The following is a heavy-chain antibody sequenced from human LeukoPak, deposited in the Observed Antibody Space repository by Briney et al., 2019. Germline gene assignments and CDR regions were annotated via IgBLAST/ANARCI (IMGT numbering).Heavy chain of an antibody. V-gene: IGHV3-23*01. Sequence: GGSLRLSCAASGFTFSSYAMSWVCQAPGKGLEWVSAISGSSGSTYYADSVKGRFTISRDNSKNTLYLQMNSLRAEDTAVYYCAKAPPAYGGNSGCSDYWGQGTLVTVSS. D-gene: IGHD4-23*01. J-gene: IGHJ4*02. CDR3: AKAPPAYGGNSGCSDY. CDR1: GFTFSSYA. CDR2: ISGSSGST.